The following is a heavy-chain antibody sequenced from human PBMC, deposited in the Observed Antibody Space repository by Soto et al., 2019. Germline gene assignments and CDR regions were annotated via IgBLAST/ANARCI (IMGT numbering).Heavy chain of an antibody. V-gene: IGHV3-30*03. CDR2: ISYDGSNK. D-gene: IGHD4-17*01. CDR1: GFTFSSYG. CDR3: ALDYGGNFVFDY. Sequence: LRLSCAASGFTFSSYGMHWVRQAPGKGLEWVAVISYDGSNKYYADSVKGRFTISRDNSKNTLYLQMNSLRAEDTAVYYCALDYGGNFVFDYWGQGTLVTVSS. J-gene: IGHJ4*02.